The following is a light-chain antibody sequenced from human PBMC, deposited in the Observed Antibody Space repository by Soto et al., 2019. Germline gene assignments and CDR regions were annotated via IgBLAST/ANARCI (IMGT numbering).Light chain of an antibody. Sequence: EIVLTQSPSTQSLSPVERDTLSCRASQSVSSSYLVWYQQKAGQAPRLLIYDASNRATGIPARFFGSGSWGNFTLTIISLEPEDFSVYYCQQRSNWPPITFGQGTRLDIK. J-gene: IGKJ5*01. CDR3: QQRSNWPPIT. CDR1: QSVSSSY. V-gene: IGKV3-11*02. CDR2: DAS.